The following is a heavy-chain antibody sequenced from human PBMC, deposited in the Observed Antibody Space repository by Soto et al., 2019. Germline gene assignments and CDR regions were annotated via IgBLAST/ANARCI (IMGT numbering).Heavy chain of an antibody. V-gene: IGHV1-69*02. D-gene: IGHD2-2*01. J-gene: IGHJ6*02. CDR3: ARAADCSSTSCYYYYYGMDV. Sequence: GASVKISCKASGGTFSSYTISWVRQAPGQGLEWMGRIIPILGIANYAQKFQGRVTITADKSTSTAYMELSSLRSEDTAVYYCARAADCSSTSCYYYYYGMDVWGQGTTVTVSS. CDR2: IIPILGIA. CDR1: GGTFSSYT.